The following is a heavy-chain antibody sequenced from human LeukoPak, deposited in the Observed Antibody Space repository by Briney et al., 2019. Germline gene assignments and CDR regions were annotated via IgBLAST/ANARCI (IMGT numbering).Heavy chain of an antibody. CDR3: ARLSDGYNDY. CDR2: IYPGDSDT. CDR1: GYTFTSYR. V-gene: IGHV5-51*01. Sequence: GESLKISCKGSGYTFTSYRIGRVRQMPGKGLEWMGIIYPGDSDTRYSPSFQGQVTISADKSITTAYLHWGSLTASDTAMYYCARLSDGYNDYWGQGTLVTVSS. D-gene: IGHD5-24*01. J-gene: IGHJ4*02.